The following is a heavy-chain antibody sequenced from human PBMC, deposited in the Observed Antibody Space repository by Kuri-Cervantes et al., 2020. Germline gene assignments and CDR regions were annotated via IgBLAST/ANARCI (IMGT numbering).Heavy chain of an antibody. Sequence: ASVKVSCKVSGYTLTELSMHWVRQAPGKGLEWMGGFDPEDGETIYAQKFQGRVTMTEDTSTDTAYMELSSLRSEDTAVYYCARGPYYYYDSSGYYYLDYWGQGTLVTVSS. D-gene: IGHD3-22*01. CDR1: GYTLTELS. V-gene: IGHV1-24*01. J-gene: IGHJ4*02. CDR3: ARGPYYYYDSSGYYYLDY. CDR2: FDPEDGET.